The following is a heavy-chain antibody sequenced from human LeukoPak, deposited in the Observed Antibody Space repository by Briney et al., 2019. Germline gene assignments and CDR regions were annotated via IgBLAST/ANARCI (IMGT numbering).Heavy chain of an antibody. J-gene: IGHJ5*02. V-gene: IGHV1-2*02. D-gene: IGHD3-10*01. Sequence: ASVKVSCKASGYTFTGYYMHWVRQAPGQGLEWMGWINPNSGGTNYAQKFQGRVTMTRDTSISTAYMELSRLRSDDTAVYYCARIGITMVRGGNKNWFDPWGQGTLVTVSS. CDR2: INPNSGGT. CDR3: ARIGITMVRGGNKNWFDP. CDR1: GYTFTGYY.